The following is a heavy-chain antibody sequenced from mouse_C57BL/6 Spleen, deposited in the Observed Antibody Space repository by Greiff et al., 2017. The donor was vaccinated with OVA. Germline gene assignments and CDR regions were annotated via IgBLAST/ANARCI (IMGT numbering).Heavy chain of an antibody. CDR2: INPNNGGT. J-gene: IGHJ2*01. CDR3: AKGYYDYDGPDY. CDR1: GYTFTDYY. V-gene: IGHV1-26*01. Sequence: EVQLQQSGPELVKPGASVKISCKASGYTFTDYYMNWVKQSHGKSLEWIGDINPNNGGTSYNQKFKGKATLTVDKSSSTAYMELRSLTSEDSAVYYCAKGYYDYDGPDYWGQGTTLTVSS. D-gene: IGHD2-4*01.